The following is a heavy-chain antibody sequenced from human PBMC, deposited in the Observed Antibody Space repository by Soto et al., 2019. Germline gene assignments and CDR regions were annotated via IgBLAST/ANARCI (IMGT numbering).Heavy chain of an antibody. Sequence: ASVKVSCKASGYTFTSYGISWVRQAPGQGLEWMGWISPYNGNTNYAQKLQGRVTMTTDTSTSTAYMELRSLRSDDTAVYYCARGIGGYFGVHSSYATHVWGQRPTVTVS. J-gene: IGHJ6*02. CDR2: ISPYNGNT. V-gene: IGHV1-18*01. CDR3: ARGIGGYFGVHSSYATHV. D-gene: IGHD3-16*01. CDR1: GYTFTSYG.